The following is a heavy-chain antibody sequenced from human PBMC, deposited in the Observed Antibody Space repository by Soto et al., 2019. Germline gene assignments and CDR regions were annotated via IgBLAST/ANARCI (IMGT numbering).Heavy chain of an antibody. CDR2: ISYDGSNK. V-gene: IGHV3-30-3*01. J-gene: IGHJ4*02. Sequence: VQLVESGGGLVKPGGSLRLSCAASGFTFSSYAMHWVRQAPGKGLEWVAVISYDGSNKYYADSVKGRFTISRDNSKNTLYLQMNSLRAEDTAVYYCARRVRYDSSGYYYPNFDYWGQGTLVTVSS. D-gene: IGHD3-22*01. CDR1: GFTFSSYA. CDR3: ARRVRYDSSGYYYPNFDY.